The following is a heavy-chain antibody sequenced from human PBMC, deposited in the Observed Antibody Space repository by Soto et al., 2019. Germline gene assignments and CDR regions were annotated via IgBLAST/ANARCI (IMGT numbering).Heavy chain of an antibody. V-gene: IGHV4-39*01. J-gene: IGHJ4*02. CDR2: IYYSGST. CDR3: ARHDSVDYYDSSGYYGYFDY. Sequence: SETLSLTCTVSGGSISSSSYYWGWIRQPPGKGLEWIGSIYYSGSTYYNPSLKSRVTISVDTSKNQFSLKLSSVTAADTAVYYCARHDSVDYYDSSGYYGYFDYWGQGTLVTSPQ. D-gene: IGHD3-22*01. CDR1: GGSISSSSYY.